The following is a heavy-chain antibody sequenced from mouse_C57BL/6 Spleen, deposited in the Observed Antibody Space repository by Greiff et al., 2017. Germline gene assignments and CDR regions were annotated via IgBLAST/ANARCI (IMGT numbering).Heavy chain of an antibody. D-gene: IGHD1-1*01. CDR2: INYDGSST. CDR3: ARDSSTVVGEWYAMDY. J-gene: IGHJ4*01. Sequence: EVQRVESEGGLVQPGSSMKLSCTASGFTFSDYYMAWVRQVPEKGLEWVANINYDGSSTYYLDSLKSRFIISRDNAKNILYLQMSSLKSEDTATYYCARDSSTVVGEWYAMDYWGQGTSVTVSS. CDR1: GFTFSDYY. V-gene: IGHV5-16*01.